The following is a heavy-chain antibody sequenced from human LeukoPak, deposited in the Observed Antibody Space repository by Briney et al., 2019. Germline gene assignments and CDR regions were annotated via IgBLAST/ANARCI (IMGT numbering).Heavy chain of an antibody. J-gene: IGHJ4*02. V-gene: IGHV4-34*01. CDR1: GGSFSGYS. Sequence: ALETLSLTCAVYGGSFSGYSWSWIRQPPGKGLEWIGEINHSGSTNYNPSLKSRVTISVDTSKNQFSLKLSSVTAADTAVYYCARGRLGELSTPRSAFFYWGQGTLVTVSS. D-gene: IGHD3-16*02. CDR2: INHSGST. CDR3: ARGRLGELSTPRSAFFY.